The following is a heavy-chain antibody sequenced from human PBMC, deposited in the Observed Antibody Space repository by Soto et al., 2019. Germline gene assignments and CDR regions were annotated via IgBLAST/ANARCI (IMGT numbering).Heavy chain of an antibody. V-gene: IGHV3-30-3*01. Sequence: QVQLVESGGGVVQPGRSLRLSCAASGFTFSSYAMHWVRQAPGKGLEWVAVISYDGSNKYYADSVKGRFTISRDNSKNTLYLQMNSMRAEDTAVYYCARDISTMVRGRVRYYYYYGMDVWGQGTTVTVSS. J-gene: IGHJ6*02. CDR1: GFTFSSYA. D-gene: IGHD3-10*01. CDR3: ARDISTMVRGRVRYYYYYGMDV. CDR2: ISYDGSNK.